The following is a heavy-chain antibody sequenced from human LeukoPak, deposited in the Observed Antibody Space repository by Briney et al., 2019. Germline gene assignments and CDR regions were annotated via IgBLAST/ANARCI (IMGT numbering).Heavy chain of an antibody. CDR2: IYLGDSDT. J-gene: IGHJ4*02. V-gene: IGHV5-51*01. CDR1: GYSFTSYW. CDR3: ARQGALGPSRNCSSTSCPVDY. D-gene: IGHD2-2*01. Sequence: GESLKISCKGSGYSFTSYWIGWVRQMPGKGLEWMGIIYLGDSDTRYSPSFQGQVTISADKSISTAYLQWSSLKASDTAMYYCARQGALGPSRNCSSTSCPVDYWGQGTLVTVSS.